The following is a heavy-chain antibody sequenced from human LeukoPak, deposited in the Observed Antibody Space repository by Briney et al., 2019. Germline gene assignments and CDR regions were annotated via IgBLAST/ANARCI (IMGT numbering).Heavy chain of an antibody. J-gene: IGHJ4*02. CDR1: GFTFSSYA. Sequence: GGSLRLSCAAPGFTFSSYAMSWVRQAPGKGLEWVSAISGSGGSTYYADSVKGRFTISRDNSKNTLYLQMNSLRAEDTAVYYCAEGSGYYYFDYWGQGTLVTVSS. CDR2: ISGSGGST. D-gene: IGHD3-22*01. CDR3: AEGSGYYYFDY. V-gene: IGHV3-23*01.